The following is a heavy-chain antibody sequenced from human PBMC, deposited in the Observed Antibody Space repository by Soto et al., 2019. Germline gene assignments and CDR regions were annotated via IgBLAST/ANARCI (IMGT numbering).Heavy chain of an antibody. CDR3: ARDIPGIAAAGSWFDY. CDR2: IIPIFGTA. Sequence: GASVKVSCKASGGTFSSYGISWVRQAPGQGLEWMGGIIPIFGTANYAQKFQGRVTITADESTSTAYMELSSLRSEDTAVYYCARDIPGIAAAGSWFDYWGQGTLVTVSS. V-gene: IGHV1-69*13. D-gene: IGHD6-13*01. CDR1: GGTFSSYG. J-gene: IGHJ4*02.